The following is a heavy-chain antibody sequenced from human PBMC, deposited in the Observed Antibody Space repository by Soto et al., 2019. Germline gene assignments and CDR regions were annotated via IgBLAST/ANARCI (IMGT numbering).Heavy chain of an antibody. CDR3: ARGEGSLGPAPPLYYYYYYGMDV. V-gene: IGHV3-48*02. J-gene: IGHJ6*02. CDR1: GFTFSSYS. Sequence: GGSLRLSCAASGFTFSSYSMNWVRQAPGKXLEWVSYISSSSSTIYYADSVKGRFTISRDNAKNSLYLQMNSLRDEDTAVYYCARGEGSLGPAPPLYYYYYYGMDVWGQGTTVTVSS. CDR2: ISSSSSTI.